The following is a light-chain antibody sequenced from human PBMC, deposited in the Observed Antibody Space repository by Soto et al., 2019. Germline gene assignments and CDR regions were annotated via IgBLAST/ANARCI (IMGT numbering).Light chain of an antibody. CDR2: EVT. CDR1: SSDVGTYRF. J-gene: IGLJ3*02. V-gene: IGLV2-23*02. Sequence: QSALTQPASVSGSPGQSITISCTGTSSDVGTYRFVSWYQQVPGKAPKVMIYEVTKRPSGVDNRFSGSKSGNTASLTISGLQAEDEADYYCCSYAGGSTWVFGGGTKVTVL. CDR3: CSYAGGSTWV.